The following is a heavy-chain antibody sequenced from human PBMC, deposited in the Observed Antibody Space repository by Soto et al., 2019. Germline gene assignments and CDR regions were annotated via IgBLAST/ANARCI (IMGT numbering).Heavy chain of an antibody. CDR2: ISGSGGST. D-gene: IGHD3-10*01. Sequence: GGSLRLSCAASGFTFSSYAMSWVRQAPGKGLEWVSAISGSGGSTYYADSVKGRFTISRDNSKNTLYLQMNSLRAEDTAVYYYAKGSVLLWFGETVSPYYFDYWGQGTLVTVSS. CDR3: AKGSVLLWFGETVSPYYFDY. V-gene: IGHV3-23*01. CDR1: GFTFSSYA. J-gene: IGHJ4*02.